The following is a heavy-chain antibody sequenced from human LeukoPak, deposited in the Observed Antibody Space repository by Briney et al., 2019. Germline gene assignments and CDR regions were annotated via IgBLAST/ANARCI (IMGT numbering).Heavy chain of an antibody. CDR2: ISSSGSTI. Sequence: PGGSLRLSCAASGFTFSSYEMNWVRQAPGKGLEWVSYISSSGSTIYYADSVKGRFTISRDNAKNMLYLQMRSLRVEDTAVYYCVRKDSGLHPFDLWGQGTRVTVSS. V-gene: IGHV3-48*03. CDR3: VRKDSGLHPFDL. J-gene: IGHJ4*02. CDR1: GFTFSSYE.